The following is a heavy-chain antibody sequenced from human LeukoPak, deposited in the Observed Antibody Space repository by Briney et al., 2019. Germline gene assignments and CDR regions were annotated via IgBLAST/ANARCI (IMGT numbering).Heavy chain of an antibody. D-gene: IGHD3-16*01. CDR3: AGGGIMITFGGVYYMDV. CDR1: GGSISSYY. V-gene: IGHV4-59*08. Sequence: SETLSLTCTVSGGSISSYYWSWIRQPPGKGLEWIGYIYYSGSTNYNPSLKSRVTISVDTSKNQFSLKLSSVTAADTAVYYCAGGGIMITFGGVYYMDVWGKGTTVTISS. J-gene: IGHJ6*03. CDR2: IYYSGST.